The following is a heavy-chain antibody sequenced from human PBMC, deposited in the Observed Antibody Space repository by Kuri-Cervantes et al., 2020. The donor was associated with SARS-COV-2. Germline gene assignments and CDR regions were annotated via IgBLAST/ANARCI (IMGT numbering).Heavy chain of an antibody. Sequence: ASVKVSCKASGYTFTSYAMSWVRQAPGQGLEWMGWINTNTGNPTYAQGFTGRFVFSLDTSVSTAYLQISSLKAEDTAVYYCARGSNSGIAAAGTNWFDPWGQGTLVTVSS. D-gene: IGHD6-13*01. J-gene: IGHJ5*02. CDR2: INTNTGNP. V-gene: IGHV7-4-1*02. CDR3: ARGSNSGIAAAGTNWFDP. CDR1: GYTFTSYA.